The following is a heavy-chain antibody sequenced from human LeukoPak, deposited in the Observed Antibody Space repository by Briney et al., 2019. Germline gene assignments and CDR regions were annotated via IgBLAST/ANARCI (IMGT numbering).Heavy chain of an antibody. CDR1: GYSISSGYY. D-gene: IGHD1-7*01. CDR2: IYHSGST. CDR3: ARDGNWNYSDYYYYYMDV. V-gene: IGHV4-38-2*02. Sequence: PSETLSLTCTVSGYSISSGYYWGWIRQPPGKGLEWIGSIYHSGSTYYNPSLKSRVTISVDTSKNQFSLKLSSVTAADTAVYYCARDGNWNYSDYYYYYMDVWGKGTTVTVSS. J-gene: IGHJ6*03.